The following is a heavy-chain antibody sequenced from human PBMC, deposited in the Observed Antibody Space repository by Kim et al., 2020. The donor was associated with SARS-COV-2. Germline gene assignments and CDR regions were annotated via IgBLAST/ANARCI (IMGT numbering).Heavy chain of an antibody. J-gene: IGHJ4*02. CDR3: AKEAKYCYDSRGPGFFDY. CDR2: ISYDGSNK. Sequence: GGSLRLSCAASGFTFSSYGMHWVRQAPGKGLEWVAVISYDGSNKYYADSVKGRFTISRDNSKNTLYLQMNSLRAEDTAVYYCAKEAKYCYDSRGPGFFDYWGQGTLVTVSS. V-gene: IGHV3-30*18. CDR1: GFTFSSYG. D-gene: IGHD3-22*01.